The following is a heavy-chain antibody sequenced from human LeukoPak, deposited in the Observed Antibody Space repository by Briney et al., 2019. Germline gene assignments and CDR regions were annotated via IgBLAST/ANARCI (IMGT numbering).Heavy chain of an antibody. Sequence: GGSLRLSCAASGFTVSSNYMSWVRQAPGKGLEWVSVIYSGGSTYYADSVKGRFTISRDNSKSTLYLQMNSLRDDDSAAYFCARVYLERLTAGYFDHWGQGTQVTVSP. D-gene: IGHD2-8*01. CDR2: IYSGGST. J-gene: IGHJ4*02. V-gene: IGHV3-53*05. CDR1: GFTVSSNY. CDR3: ARVYLERLTAGYFDH.